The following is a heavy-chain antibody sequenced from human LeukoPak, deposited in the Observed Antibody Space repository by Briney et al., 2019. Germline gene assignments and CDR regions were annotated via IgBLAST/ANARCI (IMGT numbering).Heavy chain of an antibody. V-gene: IGHV3-74*01. CDR3: AALRNYDFAY. CDR1: GFTSSSYW. D-gene: IGHD3-3*01. Sequence: GGSLRLSCAASGFTSSSYWMHWVRQTPGKGRVWVSRFNADGSSTNYADSVKGRYTISRDNAKNTLYLHMNSLRAEDTAMYYCAALRNYDFAYWGQGTLVTVSS. J-gene: IGHJ4*02. CDR2: FNADGSST.